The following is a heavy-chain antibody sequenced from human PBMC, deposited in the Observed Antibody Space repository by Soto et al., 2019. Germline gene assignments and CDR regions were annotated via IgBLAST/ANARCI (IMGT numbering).Heavy chain of an antibody. CDR3: ARDLPSCTGGSCYGLDV. CDR1: GGSITSGDYY. V-gene: IGHV4-31*03. D-gene: IGHD2-15*01. Sequence: QVQLHESGPGLVKSSQTLSLTCTVSGGSITSGDYYWSWIRHHPGKGLEWLGYIHHSGSTYSNPSLKRRGFISLDTSENQFSLKLSSVTAADTAVYYCARDLPSCTGGSCYGLDVWGHGTTVTVSS. CDR2: IHHSGST. J-gene: IGHJ6*02.